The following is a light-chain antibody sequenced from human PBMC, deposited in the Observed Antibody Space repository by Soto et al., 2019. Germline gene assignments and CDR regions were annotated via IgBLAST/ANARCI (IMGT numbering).Light chain of an antibody. Sequence: DIVMTQSPDSLAVSLGERATINCKSSQSVLYSSNNKNYLAWYQQKPGQPPKLLIYWASTRESGVPDRFSGSGSATDFNLTIRSLQVEDVAVYYCQQYYSTPGTFGQGTKLEIK. CDR2: WAS. J-gene: IGKJ2*01. V-gene: IGKV4-1*01. CDR3: QQYYSTPGT. CDR1: QSVLYSSNNKNY.